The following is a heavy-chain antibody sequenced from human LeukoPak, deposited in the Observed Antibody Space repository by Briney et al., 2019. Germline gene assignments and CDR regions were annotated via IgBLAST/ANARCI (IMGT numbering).Heavy chain of an antibody. V-gene: IGHV3-23*01. CDR2: ISGSGGST. J-gene: IGHJ6*03. Sequence: GGSLRLSCAASGFTFSSYDMSWVRQAPGKGLEWVSAISGSGGSTYYADSVKGRFTISRDNSKNTLYLKMNSLRAEDTAVYYCAKPSGSYYGYYYYYYMDVWGKGTTVTVSS. CDR1: GFTFSSYD. D-gene: IGHD1-26*01. CDR3: AKPSGSYYGYYYYYYMDV.